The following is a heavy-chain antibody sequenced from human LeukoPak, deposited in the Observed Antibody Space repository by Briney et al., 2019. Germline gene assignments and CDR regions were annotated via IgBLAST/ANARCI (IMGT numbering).Heavy chain of an antibody. Sequence: ASVKVSCKASGGTFSSYAISWVRQAPGQGLEWMGGIIPIFGTANYAQKFQGRVTITADESTSTAYMELGSLRSEDTAVYYCARAGVNSYGYNGWGQGTLVTVSS. CDR3: ARAGVNSYGYNG. D-gene: IGHD5-18*01. CDR1: GGTFSSYA. V-gene: IGHV1-69*01. CDR2: IIPIFGTA. J-gene: IGHJ4*02.